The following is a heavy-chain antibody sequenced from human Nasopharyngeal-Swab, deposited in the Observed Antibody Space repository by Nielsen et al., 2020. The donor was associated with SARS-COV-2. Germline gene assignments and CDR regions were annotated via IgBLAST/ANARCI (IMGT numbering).Heavy chain of an antibody. J-gene: IGHJ6*02. CDR3: ARVSGTNYSYGMDV. D-gene: IGHD1-7*01. V-gene: IGHV4-31*03. Sequence: SETLSLTCTVSGGSISSGGYYWSWIRQHPGKVLEWIGYIYYSGSTYYNPSLKSRVTISVDTSQNQFSLNLSSVTAADTAVYYCARVSGTNYSYGMDVWGQGTTVTVSS. CDR1: GGSISSGGYY. CDR2: IYYSGST.